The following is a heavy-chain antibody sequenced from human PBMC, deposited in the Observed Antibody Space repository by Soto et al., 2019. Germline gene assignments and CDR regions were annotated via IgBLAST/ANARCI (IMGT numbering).Heavy chain of an antibody. D-gene: IGHD4-17*01. CDR3: ARSSQSTVTTFAD. Sequence: TSETLSLTCTVSGGSISSGGYYWSWIRQHPGKGLEWIGYIYYSGSTYYNPSLKSRVTISVDTSKNQFSLKLSSVTAADTAVYYCARSSQSTVTTFADWGQGTLVTVSS. CDR2: IYYSGST. CDR1: GGSISSGGYY. V-gene: IGHV4-31*03. J-gene: IGHJ4*02.